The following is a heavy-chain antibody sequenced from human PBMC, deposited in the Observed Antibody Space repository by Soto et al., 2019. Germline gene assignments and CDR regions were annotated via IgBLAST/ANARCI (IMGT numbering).Heavy chain of an antibody. CDR1: GGSFSGYY. CDR3: ARALDFWSAYFDY. J-gene: IGHJ4*02. V-gene: IGHV3-23*01. CDR2: ISGSGGST. Sequence: ETLSLTCAVYGGSFSGYYWSWVRQAPGKGLEWVSAISGSGGSTYYADSVKGRFTISRDNSKNTLYLQMNSLRTEDTAVYYCARALDFWSAYFDYWGQGSLVTVSS. D-gene: IGHD3-3*01.